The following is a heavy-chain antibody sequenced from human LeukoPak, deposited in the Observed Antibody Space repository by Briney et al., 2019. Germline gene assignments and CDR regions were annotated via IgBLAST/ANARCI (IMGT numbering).Heavy chain of an antibody. J-gene: IGHJ4*02. D-gene: IGHD1-26*01. CDR3: AKVVGATRGNFDY. CDR2: ISYDGTTK. CDR1: TFSFSTIG. Sequence: GTSLRLSCAASTFSFSTIGFHWVRQAPGKGLEWVALISYDGTTKYYADSVKGRFSISRDNSKNTLYLQMNSLRAEDTAVYYCAKVVGATRGNFDYWGQGTLVTVSS. V-gene: IGHV3-30*18.